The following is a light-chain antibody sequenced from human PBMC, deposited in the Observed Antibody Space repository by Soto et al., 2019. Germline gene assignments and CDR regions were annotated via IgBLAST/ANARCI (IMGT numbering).Light chain of an antibody. Sequence: QSVLTQPPSVSAASGQKVTISCSGSSSNIGGNSVSWYQQLPGTAPKLLIYDDNKRPSGIPDRFSGSKSGTSATLGITGFQTGDEADYYCGSWDSSLSAYVFGNGTKVTVL. CDR3: GSWDSSLSAYV. CDR2: DDN. J-gene: IGLJ1*01. V-gene: IGLV1-51*01. CDR1: SSNIGGNS.